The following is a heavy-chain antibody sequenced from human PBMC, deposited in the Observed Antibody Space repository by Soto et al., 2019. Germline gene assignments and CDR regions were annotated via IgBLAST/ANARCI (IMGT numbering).Heavy chain of an antibody. CDR3: ARVVAVAARPWWFDP. D-gene: IGHD6-6*01. Sequence: ASVKVSCKASGYTFTSYGISWVRQAPGQGLEWMGWISAYNGNTNYAQKLQGRVTMTTDTSTSTAYMELRSLRSDDTAVYYCARVVAVAARPWWFDPWGQGTLVTVSS. CDR2: ISAYNGNT. CDR1: GYTFTSYG. J-gene: IGHJ5*02. V-gene: IGHV1-18*01.